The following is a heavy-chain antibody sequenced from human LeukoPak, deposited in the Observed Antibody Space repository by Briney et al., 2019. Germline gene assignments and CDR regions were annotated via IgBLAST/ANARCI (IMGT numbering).Heavy chain of an antibody. CDR1: GYTFSGYY. CDR2: INPTSGGT. D-gene: IGHD3-9*01. V-gene: IGHV1-2*02. J-gene: IGHJ4*02. CDR3: ARSPDILTGENFDY. Sequence: ASVKVSCKASGYTFSGYYMHWVRQAPGQGLEWMGWINPTSGGTNEAQKFHDRVTMTRDTSIRTAYMEVSRLRSDDTAVYYCARSPDILTGENFDYWGQGTLVTVSS.